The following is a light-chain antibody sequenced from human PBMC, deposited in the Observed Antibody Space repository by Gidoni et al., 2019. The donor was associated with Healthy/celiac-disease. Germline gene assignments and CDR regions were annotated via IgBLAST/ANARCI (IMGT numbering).Light chain of an antibody. Sequence: QSLLTQPPSVSGAPGQRVTIPCTGGSSNIGAGYDVHWYQQLPGTAPKLLIYGNSNRPAGVPDRFAGSKSGTSASMAITGLQAEDEADYYCQSYDSSLSGFWVFGGGTKLTVL. J-gene: IGLJ3*02. CDR2: GNS. CDR3: QSYDSSLSGFWV. V-gene: IGLV1-40*01. CDR1: SSNIGAGYD.